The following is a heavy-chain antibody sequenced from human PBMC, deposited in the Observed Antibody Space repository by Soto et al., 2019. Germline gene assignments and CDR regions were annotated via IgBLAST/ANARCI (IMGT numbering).Heavy chain of an antibody. CDR2: ISSSASIM. CDR3: VRDVLTTGTSFDS. D-gene: IGHD1-7*01. J-gene: IGHJ4*02. V-gene: IGHV3-48*03. CDR1: GFTFSSFE. Sequence: GGSLRLSCAASGFTFSSFEMNWVRQAPGKGLEWIAYISSSASIMYYADSVKGRFTISRENANNSLYLQMNSLRAEDTAVYYCVRDVLTTGTSFDSWGQGTLVTVSS.